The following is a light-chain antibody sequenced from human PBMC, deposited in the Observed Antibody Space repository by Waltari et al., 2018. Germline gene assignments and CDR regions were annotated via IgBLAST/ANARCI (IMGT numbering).Light chain of an antibody. CDR3: CSYAGSYSPWV. CDR1: SRDVGGYNY. V-gene: IGLV2-11*01. Sequence: QSALTHPRPVSGSPGPSVTISCTGPSRDVGGYNYVSWYQQHPGKAPKLMIYDVSNRPSGVPDRFSGSKSGNTASLTISGLQAEDEADYYCCSYAGSYSPWVFGGGTKLTVL. CDR2: DVS. J-gene: IGLJ3*02.